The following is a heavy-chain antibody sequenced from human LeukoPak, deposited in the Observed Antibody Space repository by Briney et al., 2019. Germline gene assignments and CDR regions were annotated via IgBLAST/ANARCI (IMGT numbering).Heavy chain of an antibody. CDR1: GYTFTSYY. Sequence: ASVKVSCKASGYTFTSYYMHWVRQAPGQGLEWMGIINPSGGSTSHAQKFQGRVTMTRDTSTSTVYMELSSLRSEDTAVYYCARGERGYVGGLYYYYYGMDVWGQGTTVTVSS. CDR3: ARGERGYVGGLYYYYYGMDV. V-gene: IGHV1-46*01. D-gene: IGHD5-12*01. CDR2: INPSGGST. J-gene: IGHJ6*02.